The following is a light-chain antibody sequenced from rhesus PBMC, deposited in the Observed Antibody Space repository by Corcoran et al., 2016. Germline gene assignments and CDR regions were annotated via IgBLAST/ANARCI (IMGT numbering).Light chain of an antibody. CDR3: NSYAGGNTYYI. Sequence: QTALTQPRSVSGSPGQSVTISCTGTNSDIGTYKYVSWYQQHPGTAPKLMIYEVNKRPSGVSDRFSGSKSGNTASLTISGLQAEDEADYYCNSYAGGNTYYIFGGGTRLTVL. J-gene: IGLJ1*01. CDR2: EVN. V-gene: IGLV2-32*02. CDR1: NSDIGTYKY.